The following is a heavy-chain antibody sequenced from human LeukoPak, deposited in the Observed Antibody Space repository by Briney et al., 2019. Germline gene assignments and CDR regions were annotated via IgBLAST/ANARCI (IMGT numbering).Heavy chain of an antibody. V-gene: IGHV1-2*02. J-gene: IGHJ4*02. Sequence: ASVKVSCKASVYTFSGYYIHWVRQAPGQGLEWLGWINPNSGATNYAQKFQGRVTMTRDTSISTAYMELSRLRSDDTAVYYCARDVGKVDYWGQGTLVTVSS. D-gene: IGHD4-23*01. CDR2: INPNSGAT. CDR1: VYTFSGYY. CDR3: ARDVGKVDY.